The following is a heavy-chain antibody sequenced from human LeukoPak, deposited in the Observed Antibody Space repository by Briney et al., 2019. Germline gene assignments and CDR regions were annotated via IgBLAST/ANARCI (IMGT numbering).Heavy chain of an antibody. J-gene: IGHJ4*02. D-gene: IGHD5-18*01. CDR3: AKGYSYSVRWYYFDY. CDR1: GFTFSSYA. V-gene: IGHV3-30*04. Sequence: PGRSLRLSCAASGFTFSSYAMHWVRQAPGKGLEWVAVISYDGSNKYYADSVKGRFTISRDNSKNTLYLQMNSLRAEDTAVYYCAKGYSYSVRWYYFDYWGQGTLVTVSS. CDR2: ISYDGSNK.